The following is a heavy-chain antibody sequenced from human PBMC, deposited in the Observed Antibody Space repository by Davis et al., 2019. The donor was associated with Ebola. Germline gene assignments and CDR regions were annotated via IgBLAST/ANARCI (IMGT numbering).Heavy chain of an antibody. J-gene: IGHJ3*02. CDR1: GGSFSGYY. CDR2: INHSGST. CDR3: ARHRGVAIMSHAFDI. Sequence: SETLSLTCAVYGGSFSGYYWSWIRQPPGKGLEWIGEINHSGSTNYNPSLKSRVTISVDTSKNQFSLKLSSVTAADTAVYYCARHRGVAIMSHAFDIWGQGTMVTVSS. V-gene: IGHV4-34*01. D-gene: IGHD5-24*01.